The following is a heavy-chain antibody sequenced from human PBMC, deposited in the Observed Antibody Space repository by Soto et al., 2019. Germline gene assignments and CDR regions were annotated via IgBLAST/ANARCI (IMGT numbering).Heavy chain of an antibody. CDR2: IWYDGGNK. J-gene: IGHJ5*02. CDR3: ARGPSTVSGYYSNWFDP. CDR1: GFTFSSYG. V-gene: IGHV3-33*01. D-gene: IGHD3-22*01. Sequence: GGSLRLSCAASGFTFSSYGMHWVRQAPGKGLEWVAVIWYDGGNKYYADSVKGRFTISRDNSKNTLYLQMNSLRAEDTAVYYCARGPSTVSGYYSNWFDPWGEGTLVTVSS.